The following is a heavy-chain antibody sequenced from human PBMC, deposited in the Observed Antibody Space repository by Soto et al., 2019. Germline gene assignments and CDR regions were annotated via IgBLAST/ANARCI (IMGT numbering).Heavy chain of an antibody. Sequence: SETLSLTCTVSGGSISSYYWSWIRQPPGKGLEWIGYIYYSGSTNYNPSLKSRVTISVDTSKNQFSLKLSSVTAADTAVYYCARDYYDYGGKGYYGMDVWGQGTTVTVSS. V-gene: IGHV4-59*01. CDR3: ARDYYDYGGKGYYGMDV. CDR1: GGSISSYY. D-gene: IGHD4-17*01. J-gene: IGHJ6*02. CDR2: IYYSGST.